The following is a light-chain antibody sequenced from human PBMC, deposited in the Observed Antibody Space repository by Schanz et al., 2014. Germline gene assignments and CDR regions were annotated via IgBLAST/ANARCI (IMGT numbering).Light chain of an antibody. Sequence: QSALTQPASVSGSPGQSITISCTGTSSDVGGYNYVSWYQQHPGKAPKVMIYEVNKRPSGVPDRFSGSKSDNTASLTISGLQAEDEADYYCCSYAGSSWVFGGGTKVTVL. CDR2: EVN. CDR1: SSDVGGYNY. CDR3: CSYAGSSWV. J-gene: IGLJ3*02. V-gene: IGLV2-8*01.